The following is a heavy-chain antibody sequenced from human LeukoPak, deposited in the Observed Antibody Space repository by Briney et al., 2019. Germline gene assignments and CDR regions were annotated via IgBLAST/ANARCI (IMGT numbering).Heavy chain of an antibody. D-gene: IGHD4-11*01. CDR3: ARGRLHLDY. J-gene: IGHJ4*02. V-gene: IGHV4-39*07. Sequence: SETLSLTCTVSGGSISSSSYYWSWIRQPPGKGLEWTGEINHSGSTNYNPSLKSRVTISVDTSKNQFSLKLSSVTAADTAVYYCARGRLHLDYWGQGTLVTVSS. CDR2: INHSGST. CDR1: GGSISSSSYY.